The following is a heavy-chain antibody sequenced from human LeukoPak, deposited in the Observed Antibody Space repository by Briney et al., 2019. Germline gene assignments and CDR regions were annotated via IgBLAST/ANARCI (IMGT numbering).Heavy chain of an antibody. D-gene: IGHD5-12*01. CDR1: GLTFTTYA. J-gene: IGHJ4*02. Sequence: PGGSLRLSCAASGLTFTTYAMNWVRQAPGRGLEWVSSIEPSGFTIFYADSVKGRFTISRDNAKNSLYLQMNSLRAEDTAVYYCARAPQVAYFDYWGQGTLVTVSS. V-gene: IGHV3-48*03. CDR3: ARAPQVAYFDY. CDR2: IEPSGFTI.